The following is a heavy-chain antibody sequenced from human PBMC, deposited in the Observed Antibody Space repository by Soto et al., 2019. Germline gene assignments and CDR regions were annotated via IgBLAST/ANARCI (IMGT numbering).Heavy chain of an antibody. CDR1: GGSISSNNYY. Sequence: PSETLSLTCPVSGGSISSNNYYWDWIRQPPGKGLEWIGSIYYTGRTYYNPSLKSRVTISLEMSKNQVSLRLDSVTASDTAVYYCARRRRADAWNWPATLSCYFDYWGQGTLVTAPQ. D-gene: IGHD1-7*01. CDR2: IYYTGRT. CDR3: ARRRRADAWNWPATLSCYFDY. V-gene: IGHV4-39*01. J-gene: IGHJ4*02.